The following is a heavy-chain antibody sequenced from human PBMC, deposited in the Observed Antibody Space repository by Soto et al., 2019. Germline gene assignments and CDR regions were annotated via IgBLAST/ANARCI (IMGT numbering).Heavy chain of an antibody. CDR1: GYTFTGYY. CDR2: INPNSGGT. V-gene: IGHV1-2*02. J-gene: IGHJ6*02. CDR3: AADPRRDIVLVPAAMTDTAMVTDGDYGMDV. Sequence: ASVKVSCKASGYTFTGYYMHWVRQAPGQGLEWMGWINPNSGGTNYAQKFQERVTITRDMSTSTAYMELSSLRSEDTAVYYCAADPRRDIVLVPAAMTDTAMVTDGDYGMDVWGQGTTVTVSS. D-gene: IGHD2-2*01.